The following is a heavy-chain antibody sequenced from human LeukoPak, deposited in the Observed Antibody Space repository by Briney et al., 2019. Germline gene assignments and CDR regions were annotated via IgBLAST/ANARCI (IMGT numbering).Heavy chain of an antibody. CDR1: GFTFSSYE. D-gene: IGHD6-6*01. J-gene: IGHJ4*02. V-gene: IGHV3-48*03. CDR3: ARSADDSSSRRTTVDY. CDR2: ISSSGKTI. Sequence: PGGSLRLSCAASGFTFSSYEMNWVRQAPGKGLEWVSYISSSGKTIYYADSVKGRFTISRDNAKNSLYLQMNSLRAEDTAVYYCARSADDSSSRRTTVDYWGQGTLVTVSS.